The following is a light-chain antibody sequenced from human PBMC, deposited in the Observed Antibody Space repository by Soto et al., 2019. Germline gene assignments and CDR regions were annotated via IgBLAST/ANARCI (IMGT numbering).Light chain of an antibody. Sequence: ENVLTQSPGTLSLSPGDRATLSCRASESVSSNYLAWFQQKPGQAPRLLINGASRRATGIPDRFSGSGSGTDFTLTISRLEPEDFAVYYCHQYISSPWTFGQGTKVEIK. CDR2: GAS. CDR1: ESVSSNY. CDR3: HQYISSPWT. V-gene: IGKV3-20*01. J-gene: IGKJ1*01.